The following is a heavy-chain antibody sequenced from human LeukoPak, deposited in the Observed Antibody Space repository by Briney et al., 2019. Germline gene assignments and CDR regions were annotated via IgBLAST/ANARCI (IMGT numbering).Heavy chain of an antibody. D-gene: IGHD2-2*01. CDR3: ARDLCTSSSCPKNWIDP. CDR1: GDSISSNSAA. CDR2: TYYRSKWYN. J-gene: IGHJ5*02. V-gene: IGHV6-1*01. Sequence: SQTLSLTCAISGDSISSNSAAWNWIRQSPSRGLEWLGRTYYRSKWYNNYAISVKSRITINPDTSKNQFSLQLNSVTPEDTAVYYCARDLCTSSSCPKNWIDPWGQGTLVTVSS.